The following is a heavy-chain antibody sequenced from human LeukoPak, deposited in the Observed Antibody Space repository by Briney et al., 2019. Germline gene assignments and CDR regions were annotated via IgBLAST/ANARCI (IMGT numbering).Heavy chain of an antibody. CDR1: GVTFSSYA. J-gene: IGHJ4*02. D-gene: IGHD5-12*01. CDR3: AKGDQWLSDIFDG. V-gene: IGHV3-23*01. CDR2: ISGSGAST. Sequence: GGSLRLSCAASGVTFSSYAMSWVRQAPGKGLEWVSVISGSGASTYYADSVRGRFTISRDNSKNTQFLQMNSLRAEDTAVYYCAKGDQWLSDIFDGWGQGTLVTVSS.